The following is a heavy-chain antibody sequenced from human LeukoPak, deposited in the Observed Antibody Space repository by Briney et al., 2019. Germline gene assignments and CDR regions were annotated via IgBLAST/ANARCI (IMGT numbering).Heavy chain of an antibody. CDR2: INPNSGGT. J-gene: IGHJ5*02. CDR3: ARDLVELTLVANWFDP. CDR1: GYTFTGYY. V-gene: IGHV1-2*02. Sequence: GASVKASCKASGYTFTGYYMHWVRQAPGQGLEWMGWINPNSGGTNYAQKFQGRVTMTRDTSISTAYMELSRLRSDDTAVHYCARDLVELTLVANWFDPWGQGTLVTVSS. D-gene: IGHD1-26*01.